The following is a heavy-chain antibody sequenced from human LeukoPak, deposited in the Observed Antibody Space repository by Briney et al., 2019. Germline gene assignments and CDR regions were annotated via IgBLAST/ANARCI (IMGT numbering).Heavy chain of an antibody. D-gene: IGHD3-22*01. CDR1: GYSFTSYD. J-gene: IGHJ5*02. V-gene: IGHV1-8*01. Sequence: VASVKVSCKASGYSFTSYDINWVRQAAGQGLEWMGWMNPNSGNTVHAQKFQGRVTMTSNTSINTAYMELSSLRSEDTAVYYCAASFKYYDSSAHPWGQGTLVTVSS. CDR2: MNPNSGNT. CDR3: AASFKYYDSSAHP.